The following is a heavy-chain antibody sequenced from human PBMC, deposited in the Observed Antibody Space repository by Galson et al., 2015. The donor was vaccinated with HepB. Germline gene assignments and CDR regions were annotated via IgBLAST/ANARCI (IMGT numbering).Heavy chain of an antibody. D-gene: IGHD5-18*01. V-gene: IGHV3-30-3*01. J-gene: IGHJ4*02. CDR1: GFTFSSYA. Sequence: SLRLSCAAPGFTFSSYAMNWVRQAPGKGLEWVAVISYDGSNKYYAASVKGRFTISRDNSKNTLSLQMNSLRAEDTAVYYCARHGDTAMVDWGQGTLVTVSS. CDR3: ARHGDTAMVD. CDR2: ISYDGSNK.